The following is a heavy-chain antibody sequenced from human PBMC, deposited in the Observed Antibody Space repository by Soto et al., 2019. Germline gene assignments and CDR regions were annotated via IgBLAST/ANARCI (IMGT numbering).Heavy chain of an antibody. D-gene: IGHD3-22*01. CDR2: ISAYNGNT. CDR1: GYTFTSYG. CDR3: AREHANYDSSGYYHPPDFDY. Sequence: QVQLVQSGAEVKKPGASVKVSCKASGYTFTSYGISWVRQAPGQGLEWMGWISAYNGNTNYAQKLQGRVTMTTDTSTSTAYMELRSLRSDDTAVYYCAREHANYDSSGYYHPPDFDYWGQGTLVTVSS. V-gene: IGHV1-18*01. J-gene: IGHJ4*02.